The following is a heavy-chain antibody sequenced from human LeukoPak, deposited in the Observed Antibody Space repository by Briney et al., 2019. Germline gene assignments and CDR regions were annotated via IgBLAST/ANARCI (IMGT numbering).Heavy chain of an antibody. CDR3: ARDLSHGSGSPFDY. J-gene: IGHJ4*02. Sequence: GGSLRLSCATSGFTFRSYWMSWVRQAPGKGLEWVANIKQDGSEKYYVDPVKGRFTISRDNAKNSLYLQMNSLRAEDTAVYYCARDLSHGSGSPFDYWGQGTLVTVSS. CDR2: IKQDGSEK. V-gene: IGHV3-7*01. CDR1: GFTFRSYW. D-gene: IGHD3-10*01.